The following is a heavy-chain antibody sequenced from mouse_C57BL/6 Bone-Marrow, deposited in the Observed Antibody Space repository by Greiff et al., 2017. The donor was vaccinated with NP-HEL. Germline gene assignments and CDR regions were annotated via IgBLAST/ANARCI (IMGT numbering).Heavy chain of an antibody. CDR2: IDPEDGDT. CDR1: GFNIKDYY. CDR3: TTWDYGHYWYFDV. J-gene: IGHJ1*03. D-gene: IGHD1-1*02. Sequence: VQLQRSGAELVRPGASVKLSCTASGFNIKDYYMHWVKQRPEQGLEWIGRIDPEDGDTEYAPKFQGKATMTADTSSNTAYLQLSSLTSEDTAVYYCTTWDYGHYWYFDVWGTGTTVTVSS. V-gene: IGHV14-1*01.